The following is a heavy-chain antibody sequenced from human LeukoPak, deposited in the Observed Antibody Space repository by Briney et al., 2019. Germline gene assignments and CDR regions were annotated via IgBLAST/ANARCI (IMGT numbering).Heavy chain of an antibody. CDR3: ARSRSGVNSWYHKGYYYYYMDV. Sequence: SETLSLTCTVSSGSISSHYWSWIRQPPGKGLEWIGYIYYSGSHNYNPSLKRRVTISVDTSKNQFSLKLSSVTAADTAVYYCARSRSGVNSWYHKGYYYYYMDVWGKGTTVTVSS. V-gene: IGHV4-59*11. CDR1: SGSISSHY. J-gene: IGHJ6*03. CDR2: IYYSGSH. D-gene: IGHD6-13*01.